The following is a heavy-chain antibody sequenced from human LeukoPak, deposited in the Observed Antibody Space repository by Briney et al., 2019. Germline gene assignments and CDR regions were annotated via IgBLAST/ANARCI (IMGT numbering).Heavy chain of an antibody. CDR1: GGTFSSYA. J-gene: IGHJ4*02. CDR2: IIPIFGTA. Sequence: GASVKVSCKASGGTFSSYAISWVRQAPGQGLEWMGGIIPIFGTANYAQKFQGRVTITTDESTSTAYMELSSLRSEDTAVYYCAREGRVGELSLQFDYWGQGTLVTVSS. CDR3: AREGRVGELSLQFDY. D-gene: IGHD3-16*02. V-gene: IGHV1-69*05.